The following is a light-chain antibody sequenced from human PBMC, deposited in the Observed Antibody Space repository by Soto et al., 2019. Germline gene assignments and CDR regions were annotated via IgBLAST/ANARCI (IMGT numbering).Light chain of an antibody. CDR2: GAS. Sequence: DIVLARSPGTLSLSPGERATLSCRASQSVGSSYLAWYQQNPGQAPRLLIYGASSRATGIPDRFSGSGSGTDFTLTISRLEPEDFAVYYCQQYDNSWTFGQGTKLEIK. CDR3: QQYDNSWT. CDR1: QSVGSSY. V-gene: IGKV3-20*01. J-gene: IGKJ1*01.